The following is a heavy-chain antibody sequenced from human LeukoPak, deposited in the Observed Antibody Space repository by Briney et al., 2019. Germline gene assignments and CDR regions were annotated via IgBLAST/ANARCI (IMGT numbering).Heavy chain of an antibody. J-gene: IGHJ4*02. V-gene: IGHV4-59*01. CDR2: IYYSGST. CDR3: ARVGVDSSGYYLLDY. Sequence: NASETLSLTCTVSGGSISSYYWSWIRQPPGKGLEWIGYIYYSGSTNYNPSLKSRVTISVDTSKNQFSLKLSSVTAPDTAVYYCARVGVDSSGYYLLDYWGQGTLVTVSS. CDR1: GGSISSYY. D-gene: IGHD3-22*01.